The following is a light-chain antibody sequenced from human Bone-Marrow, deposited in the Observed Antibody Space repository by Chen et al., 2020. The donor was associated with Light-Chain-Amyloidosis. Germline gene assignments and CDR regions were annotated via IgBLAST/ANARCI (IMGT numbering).Light chain of an antibody. CDR1: QSVLYSPNTKNS. CDR3: QQYYTTPYT. CDR2: WAS. J-gene: IGKJ2*01. Sequence: DIVMTQSPDSLAVSLGERATINCKSSQSVLYSPNTKNSLAWYQQKPGQPPKLLIAWASTREPGVPDRFSGSGSRKDFVLTINSLQAEDVAVYYCQQYYTTPYTFGQGNKLEIK. V-gene: IGKV4-1*01.